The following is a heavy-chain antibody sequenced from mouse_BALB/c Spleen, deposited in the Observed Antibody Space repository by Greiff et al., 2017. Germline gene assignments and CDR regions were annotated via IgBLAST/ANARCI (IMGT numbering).Heavy chain of an antibody. CDR1: GFSLTGYG. J-gene: IGHJ2*01. CDR2: IWGDGST. D-gene: IGHD2-4*01. Sequence: VQLQQSGPGLVAPSQSLSITCTVSGFSLTGYGVNWVRQPPGKGLEWLGMIWGDGSTDYNSALKSRLSISKDNSKSQVFLKMNSLQTDDTARYYCARGSTMIKNYFDYWGEGTTLTVSA. V-gene: IGHV2-6-7*01. CDR3: ARGSTMIKNYFDY.